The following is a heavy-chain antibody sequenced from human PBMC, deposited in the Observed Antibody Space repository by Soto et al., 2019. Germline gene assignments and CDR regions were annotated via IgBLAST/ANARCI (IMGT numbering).Heavy chain of an antibody. CDR3: ASDPAGVRSGYFDY. CDR1: GGTFSSHA. D-gene: IGHD3-10*01. J-gene: IGHJ4*02. CDR2: IIPIIGTT. V-gene: IGHV1-69*12. Sequence: QVQLVQSGAELKKPGSSVKVSCKASGGTFSSHAISWVRQAPGQGLEWMGGIIPIIGTTNYAQKFQGRVTITAHEYTSAAYMELCSLRSVDTDVYYCASDPAGVRSGYFDYWGQGSLVTVSS.